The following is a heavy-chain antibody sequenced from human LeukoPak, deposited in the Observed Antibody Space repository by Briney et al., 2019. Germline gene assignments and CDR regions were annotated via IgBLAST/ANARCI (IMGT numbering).Heavy chain of an antibody. CDR3: ARDKLVGATTSYYYMDV. V-gene: IGHV4-4*07. J-gene: IGHJ6*03. CDR2: IYTSGST. D-gene: IGHD1-26*01. Sequence: SETLSLTCTVSGGSISSYYWSWIRQPAGKGLEWIGRIYTSGSTNYNPPLKSRVTMSVDTSKNQFSLKLSSVTAADTAVYYCARDKLVGATTSYYYMDVWGKGTTVTVSS. CDR1: GGSISSYY.